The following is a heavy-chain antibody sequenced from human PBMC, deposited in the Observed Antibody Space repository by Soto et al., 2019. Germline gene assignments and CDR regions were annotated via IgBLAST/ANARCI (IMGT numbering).Heavy chain of an antibody. V-gene: IGHV3-7*03. CDR3: ARPVACPDYYHYYAMDV. CDR1: GFTFSSYW. D-gene: IGHD6-19*01. Sequence: GGTLRLSCAASGFTFSSYWMSWVRQAPGKGLEWVANIKQDGSEKYYVDSVKGRFTISRDNAKKSLYLQMNSLSAEDTAVYSSARPVACPDYYHYYAMDVYGQAITVTVSS. J-gene: IGHJ6*02. CDR2: IKQDGSEK.